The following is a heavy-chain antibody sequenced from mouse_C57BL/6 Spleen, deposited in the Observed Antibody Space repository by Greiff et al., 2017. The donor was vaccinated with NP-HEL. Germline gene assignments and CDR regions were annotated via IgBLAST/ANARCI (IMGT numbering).Heavy chain of an antibody. V-gene: IGHV14-4*01. J-gene: IGHJ3*01. D-gene: IGHD1-1*01. CDR1: GFTFKDDY. CDR2: IDPENGDT. Sequence: VQLKESGAELVRPGASVKLSCTASGFTFKDDYMHWVKQRPEQGLEWIGWIDPENGDTEYASKFQGKATITADTSSNTAYLQLSSLTSEDTAVYYCTTDYYYGSSAWFAYWGQGTLVTVSA. CDR3: TTDYYYGSSAWFAY.